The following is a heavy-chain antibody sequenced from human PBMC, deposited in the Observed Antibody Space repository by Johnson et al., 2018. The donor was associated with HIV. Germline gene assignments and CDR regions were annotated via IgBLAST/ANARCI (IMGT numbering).Heavy chain of an antibody. Sequence: VQLVESGGGLVQPGGSLRLSCAASGFAFSSYAVTWVRQTSGQGLEWIAYISSGGSGMNYAASVKGRFTVSRYNAKKSLYLQMDSLRVDDTAIYYCARRGGTGYSEHIDFWGQGTMVTVSS. V-gene: IGHV3-21*05. J-gene: IGHJ3*01. D-gene: IGHD2-15*01. CDR3: ARRGGTGYSEHIDF. CDR1: GFAFSSYA. CDR2: ISSGGSGM.